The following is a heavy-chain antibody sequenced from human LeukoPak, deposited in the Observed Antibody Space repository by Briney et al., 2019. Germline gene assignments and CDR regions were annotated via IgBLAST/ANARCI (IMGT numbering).Heavy chain of an antibody. D-gene: IGHD3-3*01. J-gene: IGHJ4*02. CDR1: GFTFGKYW. CDR2: IKLDGSEK. V-gene: IGHV3-7*03. CDR3: ARDQYDTWSRRGNFDS. Sequence: GGSLRLSCVASGFTFGKYWMSWVRQAPGKGLEWMANIKLDGSEKNYVDSVKGRFTISRDNTKNSLYLQMNSLRVEDTAVFYCARDQYDTWSRRGNFDSWGQGTLVIVSS.